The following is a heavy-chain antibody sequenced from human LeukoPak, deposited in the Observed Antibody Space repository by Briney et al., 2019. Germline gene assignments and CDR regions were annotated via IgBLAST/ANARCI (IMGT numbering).Heavy chain of an antibody. V-gene: IGHV3-30*18. Sequence: GGSLRLSCAASGFTFSSYGMHWVRRAPGKGLEWVAVISYDGSNKYYADSVKGRFTISRDNSKNTLYLQMNSLRAEDTAVYYCAKDQSGVGQWLAYYYYYGKDVWGQGTTVTVSS. CDR1: GFTFSSYG. CDR2: ISYDGSNK. CDR3: AKDQSGVGQWLAYYYYYGKDV. D-gene: IGHD6-19*01. J-gene: IGHJ6*02.